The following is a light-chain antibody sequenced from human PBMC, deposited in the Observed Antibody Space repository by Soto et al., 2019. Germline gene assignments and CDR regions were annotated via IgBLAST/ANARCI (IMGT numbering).Light chain of an antibody. CDR1: QRLLHSNGNTF. CDR2: LGS. CDR3: MQALRTPYT. V-gene: IGKV2-28*01. J-gene: IGKJ2*01. Sequence: EIVMTQSPPSLTVTPGEPASISCRSSQRLLHSNGNTFLDWYVQKPGQSPQLLIYLGSNRASGVPDRVSGSEAGTDFTLKISRVEAEDVGVYYCMQALRTPYTFGQGTKLEIK.